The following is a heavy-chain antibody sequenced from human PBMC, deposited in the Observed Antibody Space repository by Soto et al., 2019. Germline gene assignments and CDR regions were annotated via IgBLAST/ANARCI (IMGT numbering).Heavy chain of an antibody. Sequence: ASVKVSCQASGYTFTSYYMHWVRQAPGQGLEWMGIINPSGGSTSYAQKFQGRVTMTRDTSTSTVYMELSSLRSEDTAVYCCARELSITIFGVVTEALNYFDYWGQGTLVTVSS. V-gene: IGHV1-46*01. J-gene: IGHJ4*02. CDR3: ARELSITIFGVVTEALNYFDY. CDR2: INPSGGST. D-gene: IGHD3-3*01. CDR1: GYTFTSYY.